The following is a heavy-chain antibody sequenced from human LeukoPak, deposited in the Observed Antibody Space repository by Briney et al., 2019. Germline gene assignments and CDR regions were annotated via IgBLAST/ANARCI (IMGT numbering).Heavy chain of an antibody. CDR1: GGSISSSSYY. V-gene: IGHV4-61*05. CDR2: IYYSGST. Sequence: SETLSLTCTVSGGSISSSSYYWGWIRQTPGKGLEWIGNIYYSGSTNYNPSLKSRVTISVDTSKNQFSLKLSSVTAADTAVYYCTRGSIAYYYMDVWGKGTTVTISS. D-gene: IGHD3-22*01. CDR3: TRGSIAYYYMDV. J-gene: IGHJ6*03.